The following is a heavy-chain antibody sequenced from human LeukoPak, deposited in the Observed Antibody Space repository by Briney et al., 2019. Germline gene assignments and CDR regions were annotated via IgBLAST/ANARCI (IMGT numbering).Heavy chain of an antibody. Sequence: PGRSLRLSCAASGFTFDDYAMHWVRQAPGKGLEWVSGISWNSGSIGYADSVKGRFTISRDNAKNSLYLQMDSLRAEDTAVYYCAKEGAYPIITYDSWGQGALVTVSS. CDR2: ISWNSGSI. CDR1: GFTFDDYA. J-gene: IGHJ5*01. CDR3: AKEGAYPIITYDS. V-gene: IGHV3-9*01. D-gene: IGHD3-10*01.